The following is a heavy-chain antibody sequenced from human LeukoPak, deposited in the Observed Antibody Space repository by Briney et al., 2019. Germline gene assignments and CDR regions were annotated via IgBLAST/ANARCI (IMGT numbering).Heavy chain of an antibody. J-gene: IGHJ4*02. CDR2: IHYSGNT. D-gene: IGHD3-3*01. CDR1: GGSTSSSNFY. CDR3: ARLGAGPTYYDFWSGYSSFYFDY. V-gene: IGHV4-39*01. Sequence: SEALSLTCTVSGGSTSSSNFYWGWIRQPPGMGLEWIGGIHYSGNTYYNPSLKSRVTISIDTSKNQFSLKLSSVTAADTAVYYCARLGAGPTYYDFWSGYSSFYFDYWGQGTLVTVSS.